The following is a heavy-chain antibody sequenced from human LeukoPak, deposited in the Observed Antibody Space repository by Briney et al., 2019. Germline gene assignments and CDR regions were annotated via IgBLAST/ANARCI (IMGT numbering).Heavy chain of an antibody. D-gene: IGHD3-22*01. CDR2: IWYDGSNK. CDR3: ARAPLLYYYDSSGYLDY. Sequence: GGSLRLSCAAAGFTFSSYAMNWVRQAPGKGLEWVAVIWYDGSNKYYADSVKGRFTISRDNSKNTLYLQMNSLRAEDTAVYYCARAPLLYYYDSSGYLDYWGQGTLVTVSS. J-gene: IGHJ4*02. V-gene: IGHV3-33*08. CDR1: GFTFSSYA.